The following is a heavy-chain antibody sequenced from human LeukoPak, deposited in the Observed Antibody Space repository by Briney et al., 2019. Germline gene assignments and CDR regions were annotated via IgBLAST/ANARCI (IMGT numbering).Heavy chain of an antibody. V-gene: IGHV3-7*01. CDR3: ARVIVDSSGYYRFSYFDD. D-gene: IGHD3-22*01. J-gene: IGHJ4*02. CDR1: GFTFSNYW. Sequence: PGGSLRLSCAVSGFTFSNYWMSWVRQAPGKGLEWVAHVQEDGSYKYYVDSVKGRFTISRDNGKNSLYLQMNSLRAEDTAVYYCARVIVDSSGYYRFSYFDDWGQGTMVTVSS. CDR2: VQEDGSYK.